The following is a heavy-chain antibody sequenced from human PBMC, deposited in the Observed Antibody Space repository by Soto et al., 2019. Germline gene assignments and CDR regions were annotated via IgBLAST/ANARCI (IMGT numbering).Heavy chain of an antibody. D-gene: IGHD6-13*01. CDR1: GGSISNGQW. CDR2: IYHSGST. CDR3: ARDQGSHPGD. Sequence: QVQLRESGPGLVRPSGTLSLTCAVSGGSISNGQWWSWVRQAPGKGLEWIGEIYHSGSTNYNPSLKSRVTMSVVSSKNLFSLTLNSVTAADTAFYYCARDQGSHPGDWGQGTLVSVSS. V-gene: IGHV4-4*02. J-gene: IGHJ4*02.